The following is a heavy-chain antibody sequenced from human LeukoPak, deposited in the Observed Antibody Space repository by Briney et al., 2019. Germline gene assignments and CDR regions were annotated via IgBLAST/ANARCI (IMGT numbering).Heavy chain of an antibody. CDR1: GFTFGNSW. J-gene: IGHJ3*01. CDR3: VVVVEPPDSDGFDV. CDR2: INADGSTA. V-gene: IGHV3-74*01. Sequence: GGSLRFSCAASGFTFGNSWVHWVRQAPGKGLVWVSLINADGSTATYADSVKGRFTISGDNARNTLSLQRNSLTMEERAVYYCVVVVEPPDSDGFDVWGQGTMITVSS. D-gene: IGHD1-14*01.